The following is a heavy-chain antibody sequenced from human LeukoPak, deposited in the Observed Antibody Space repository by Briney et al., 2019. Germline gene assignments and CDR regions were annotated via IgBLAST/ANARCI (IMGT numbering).Heavy chain of an antibody. D-gene: IGHD5-12*01. CDR3: ARGGLPVYYYYMDV. J-gene: IGHJ6*03. CDR1: GFTFSNFA. CDR2: ISGSGIRT. Sequence: PGGSLRLSCSASGFTFSNFAMSWVRQAPGKGLEWVLGISGSGIRTFSADSVKGRFTISRDNSKNSLYLQMNSLRAEDTAVYYCARGGLPVYYYYMDVWGKGTTVTVSS. V-gene: IGHV3-23*01.